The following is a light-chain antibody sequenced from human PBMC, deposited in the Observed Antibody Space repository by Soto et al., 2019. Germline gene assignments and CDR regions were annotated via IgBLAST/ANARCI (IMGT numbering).Light chain of an antibody. Sequence: QSALTQPPSASGSPGQSVTISCTGSSSDVGGYNYVSWYQQHPGKAPKLIIFEVNRRPSGVSDRFSGSKSGNTASLTISGLQAEDEADFFCCSYAGNGAWVFGGGTKVTVL. CDR2: EVN. CDR1: SSDVGGYNY. V-gene: IGLV2-8*01. CDR3: CSYAGNGAWV. J-gene: IGLJ3*02.